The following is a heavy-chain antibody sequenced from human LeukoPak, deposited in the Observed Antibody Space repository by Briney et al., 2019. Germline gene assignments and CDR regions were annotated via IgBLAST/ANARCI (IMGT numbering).Heavy chain of an antibody. CDR3: ANIYGSGSYYFDY. V-gene: IGHV3-30-3*01. J-gene: IGHJ4*02. CDR2: ISYDGSNK. D-gene: IGHD3-10*01. Sequence: GGSLRLSCAASGFTFSSYAMHWVRQAPGKGLEWVAVISYDGSNKYYADSVKGRFTISRDNSKNTLYLQMNSLRAEDTAVYYCANIYGSGSYYFDYWGQGTLVTVSS. CDR1: GFTFSSYA.